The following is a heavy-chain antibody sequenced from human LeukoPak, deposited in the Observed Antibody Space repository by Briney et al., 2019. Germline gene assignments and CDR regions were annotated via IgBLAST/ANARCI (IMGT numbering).Heavy chain of an antibody. CDR2: IYMGGNT. CDR1: GFTFSSYS. D-gene: IGHD3-16*01. J-gene: IGHJ4*02. Sequence: QPGGSLRLSCAASGFTFSSYSMSWVRQAPGKGLEWVSVIYMGGNTFYVDSVKGRFTISRHTSKNTLYLQMNSLRPEDTAVYYCVRVGDEVAYTRGYLDYWGQGTLVTVSS. CDR3: VRVGDEVAYTRGYLDY. V-gene: IGHV3-53*04.